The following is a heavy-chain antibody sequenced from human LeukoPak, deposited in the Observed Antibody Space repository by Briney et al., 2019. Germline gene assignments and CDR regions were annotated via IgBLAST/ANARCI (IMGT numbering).Heavy chain of an antibody. CDR1: RFTFSSYA. CDR2: ISGSGGST. CDR3: ATRSLQKEVSDY. Sequence: PGGSLRLSCAASRFTFSSYAMSWVRQAPGKGLEWVSAISGSGGSTYYADSVKGRFTISRDNSKNTLYLQMNSLRAEDTAVYYCATRSLQKEVSDYWGQGTLVTVSS. V-gene: IGHV3-23*01. J-gene: IGHJ4*02. D-gene: IGHD2-15*01.